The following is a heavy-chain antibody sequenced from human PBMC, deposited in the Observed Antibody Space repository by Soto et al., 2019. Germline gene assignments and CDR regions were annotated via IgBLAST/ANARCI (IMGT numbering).Heavy chain of an antibody. J-gene: IGHJ5*02. D-gene: IGHD6-19*01. CDR3: ARRAVAGPYNWFDP. Sequence: PSETLSLTCAVSGGSISSGGYSWSWIRQPPGKGLEWIGYIYHSGSTYYNPSLKSRVTISVDRSKNQFSLKLSSVTAADTAVYYCARRAVAGPYNWFDPWGQGTLVTVSS. CDR2: IYHSGST. V-gene: IGHV4-30-2*01. CDR1: GGSISSGGYS.